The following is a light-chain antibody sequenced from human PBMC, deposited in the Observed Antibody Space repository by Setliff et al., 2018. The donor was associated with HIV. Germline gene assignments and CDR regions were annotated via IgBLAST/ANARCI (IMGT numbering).Light chain of an antibody. CDR3: SSHTPFVL. J-gene: IGLJ2*01. CDR1: STDIGGYNF. Sequence: QSALAQPASVSGSPGQSITISCTGTSTDIGGYNFVSWYQQHPGKAPKLMIYDVSIRPSGVSKRFSGSKSGNTASLTISGLQPEDEADYYCSSHTPFVLFGGGTKVTVL. CDR2: DVS. V-gene: IGLV2-14*03.